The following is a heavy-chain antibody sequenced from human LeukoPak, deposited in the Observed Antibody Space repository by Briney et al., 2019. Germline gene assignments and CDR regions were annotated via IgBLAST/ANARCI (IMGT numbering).Heavy chain of an antibody. CDR1: GFTFSSDA. D-gene: IGHD6-13*01. Sequence: GGSLRLSCAATGFTFSSDAMRWVRQAPGKGLEWVAFIPYDGTNKYYADSVKGRFTISRDNSKNTLYLQMNSLRAGDTAVYYCAKGSLGAAGLDYWGEGTLVSVPS. V-gene: IGHV3-30*02. CDR3: AKGSLGAAGLDY. J-gene: IGHJ4*02. CDR2: IPYDGTNK.